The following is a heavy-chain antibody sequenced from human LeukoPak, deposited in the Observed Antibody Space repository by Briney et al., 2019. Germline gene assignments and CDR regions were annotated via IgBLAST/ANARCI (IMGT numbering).Heavy chain of an antibody. CDR2: IYYSGST. CDR3: ARRSQVVPAAGRPFDI. V-gene: IGHV4-39*01. Sequence: PSETLSLTCTVSGGSISSSSYYWGWVRPPPGKGLEWIGSIYYSGSTYYNPSLKSRVTISVDTSKNQFSPKLSSVTAADTAVYYCARRSQVVPAAGRPFDIWGQGTMVTVSS. D-gene: IGHD2-2*01. CDR1: GGSISSSSYY. J-gene: IGHJ3*02.